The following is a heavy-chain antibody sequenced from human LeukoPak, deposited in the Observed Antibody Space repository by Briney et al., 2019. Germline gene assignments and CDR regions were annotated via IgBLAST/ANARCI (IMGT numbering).Heavy chain of an antibody. V-gene: IGHV3-23*01. CDR1: GFTFSSYA. J-gene: IGHJ5*02. CDR3: AKDQDSSGYYRQWFDP. Sequence: GGSLRLSRAASGFTFSSYAMSWVRQAPGKGLEWVSAISGSGGSTYYADSVKGRFTISRDNSKNTLYLQMNSLRAEDTAVYYCAKDQDSSGYYRQWFDPWGQGTLVTVSS. CDR2: ISGSGGST. D-gene: IGHD3-22*01.